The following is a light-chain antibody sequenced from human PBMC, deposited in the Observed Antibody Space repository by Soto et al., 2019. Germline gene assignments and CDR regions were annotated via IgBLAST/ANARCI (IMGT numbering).Light chain of an antibody. CDR3: QQYGDWPIT. J-gene: IGKJ5*01. V-gene: IGKV3-15*01. CDR2: GAS. Sequence: VMTQSPATLSLSPGATATLSCRASQSISNTLVWYQQKRGQAPRLLISGASNRATNIPARFRGSGSGTEFTLTISNVQSADFVVYYCQQYGDWPITFGQGTRLEI. CDR1: QSISNT.